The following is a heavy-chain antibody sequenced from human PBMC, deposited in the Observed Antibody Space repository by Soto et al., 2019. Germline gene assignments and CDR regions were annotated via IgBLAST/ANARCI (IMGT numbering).Heavy chain of an antibody. CDR2: IFSNDEK. J-gene: IGHJ5*02. Sequence: QATLKESGPVLLKPTETLTLTCTVSGFSLSNARMGVSWIRQPPGKALEWLAHIFSNDEKSYSPSLKSRLTISNDTSKSQVVLTMTNMDPVDTAPYYCARIPVYYDGSGSPSEWGWFDPWGQGTLVTVSS. V-gene: IGHV2-26*01. CDR3: ARIPVYYDGSGSPSEWGWFDP. D-gene: IGHD3-22*01. CDR1: GFSLSNARMG.